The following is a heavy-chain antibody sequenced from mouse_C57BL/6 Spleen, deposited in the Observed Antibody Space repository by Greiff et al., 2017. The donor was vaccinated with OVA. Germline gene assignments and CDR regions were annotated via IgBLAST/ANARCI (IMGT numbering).Heavy chain of an antibody. Sequence: QVQLKESGAELVRPGASVTLSCKASGYTFTDYEMHWVKQTPVHGLEWIGAIDPETGGTAYNQKFKGKAILTADKSSSTAYMELRSLTSEDSAGYYCTRRVRLRYFDYWGQGTPLTVSS. CDR3: TRRVRLRYFDY. V-gene: IGHV1-15*01. CDR2: IDPETGGT. J-gene: IGHJ2*01. D-gene: IGHD2-4*01. CDR1: GYTFTDYE.